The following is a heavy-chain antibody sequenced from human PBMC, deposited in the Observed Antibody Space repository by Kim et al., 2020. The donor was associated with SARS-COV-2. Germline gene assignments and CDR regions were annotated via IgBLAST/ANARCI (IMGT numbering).Heavy chain of an antibody. D-gene: IGHD2-15*01. CDR3: TRWAGGWSFYWYFDL. J-gene: IGHJ2*01. Sequence: SETLSLTCTVSGGSVSSSSFYGGWIRQPPGKGLEWIGTISYSGTTYFNPSLKSRVTISVDSSKNQFSLRLTAVTAADSAVYYCTRWAGGWSFYWYFDLWGRGTPVTVSS. V-gene: IGHV4-39*01. CDR2: ISYSGTT. CDR1: GGSVSSSSFY.